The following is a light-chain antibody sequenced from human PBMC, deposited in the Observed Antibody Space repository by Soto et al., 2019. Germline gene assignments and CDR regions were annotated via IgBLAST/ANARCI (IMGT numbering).Light chain of an antibody. CDR3: QQYNKWPRT. J-gene: IGKJ1*01. CDR2: GAS. CDR1: QSVSDS. V-gene: IGKV3-15*01. Sequence: EVVMTQSPATLSVSPGERATFSCRASQSVSDSLAWYQQTPGQAPRLLIYGASTRATGTPARFSGSGSGTEFTLTISSPQSEDYAVYYCQQYNKWPRTFGQGTKVEIK.